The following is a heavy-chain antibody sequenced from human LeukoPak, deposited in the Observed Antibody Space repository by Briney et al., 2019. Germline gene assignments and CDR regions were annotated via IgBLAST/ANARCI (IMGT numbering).Heavy chain of an antibody. V-gene: IGHV3-66*01. CDR1: GFTVSSNY. J-gene: IGHJ5*02. D-gene: IGHD1-7*01. Sequence: GGSLRLSCAASGFTVSSNYMSWVRQAPGKGLEWVSVIYSGGSTYYADSVKGRFTISRDNSKNTLYLQMNSLRAEDTAVYYCAGGSITGTTDYNWFDPWGQGTLVTVSS. CDR3: AGGSITGTTDYNWFDP. CDR2: IYSGGST.